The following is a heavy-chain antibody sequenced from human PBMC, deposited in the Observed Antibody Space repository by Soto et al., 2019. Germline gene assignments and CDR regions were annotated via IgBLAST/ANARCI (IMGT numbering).Heavy chain of an antibody. CDR2: IIPILGIA. J-gene: IGHJ3*02. D-gene: IGHD5-12*01. Sequence: SVKVSCKASGGTFSSYTISWVRQAPGQGLEWMGRIIPILGIANYAQKFQGRVTITADKSTSTAYMELSSLRSEDTAVYYCARGSLSGYDLSDAFDIWGQGTMVTVSS. CDR3: ARGSLSGYDLSDAFDI. CDR1: GGTFSSYT. V-gene: IGHV1-69*02.